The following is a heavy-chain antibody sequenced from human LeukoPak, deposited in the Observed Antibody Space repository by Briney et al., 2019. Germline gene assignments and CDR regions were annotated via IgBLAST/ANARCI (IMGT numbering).Heavy chain of an antibody. CDR3: ARDLVYHGSSSSGWFDP. V-gene: IGHV4-4*07. J-gene: IGHJ5*02. D-gene: IGHD6-6*01. CDR2: IYTSGST. CDR1: GGSISSYY. Sequence: PSETLSLTCTVSGGSISSYYWSWIRQPAGKGLEWIGRIYTSGSTNYNPSLKSRVTMSVDTSKNQFSLKLSSVTAADTAVYYCARDLVYHGSSSSGWFDPWGQGTLVTVSS.